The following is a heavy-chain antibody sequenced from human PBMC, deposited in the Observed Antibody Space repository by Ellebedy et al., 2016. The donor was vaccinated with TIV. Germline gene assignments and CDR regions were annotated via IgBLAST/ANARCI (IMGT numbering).Heavy chain of an antibody. V-gene: IGHV1-2*02. J-gene: IGHJ4*02. D-gene: IGHD3-22*01. Sequence: AASVKVSCKASGYTFTGYYMHWVRQAPGQGLEWMGWINPNSGGTNYAQKFQGRVTMTRDTSISTAYMELSRLRSDDTAVYYCARHVRANYYDSGGYYFDYWGQGTLVTVSS. CDR1: GYTFTGYY. CDR3: ARHVRANYYDSGGYYFDY. CDR2: INPNSGGT.